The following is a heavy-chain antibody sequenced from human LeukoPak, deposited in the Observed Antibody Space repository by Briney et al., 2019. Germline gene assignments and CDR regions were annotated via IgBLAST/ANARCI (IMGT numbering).Heavy chain of an antibody. V-gene: IGHV4-4*07. CDR3: ARVDFSSPVRFDP. J-gene: IGHJ5*02. CDR1: GGSISSYY. D-gene: IGHD6-13*01. Sequence: SETLSLTCTVSGGSISSYYWSRIRQPAGKGLEWIGRIYASGSTNYNPSLKSRVTMSVDTSKNQFSLNLSSVTAADTAFYYCARVDFSSPVRFDPGGGGPLATVSS. CDR2: IYASGST.